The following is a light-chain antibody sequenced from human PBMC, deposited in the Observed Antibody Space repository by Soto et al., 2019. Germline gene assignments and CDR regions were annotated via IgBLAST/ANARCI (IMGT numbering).Light chain of an antibody. J-gene: IGKJ5*01. V-gene: IGKV3-15*01. Sequence: EIVMTQSPATLSVSPGERATLSCRASQSVSSSYLAWYQQKPGQAPRLLIYGASIRATGVPATFSGSGSGTEFTLTISSLQSEDFAVYYCQQYHNWPITFGQGTRLEN. CDR3: QQYHNWPIT. CDR1: QSVSSSY. CDR2: GAS.